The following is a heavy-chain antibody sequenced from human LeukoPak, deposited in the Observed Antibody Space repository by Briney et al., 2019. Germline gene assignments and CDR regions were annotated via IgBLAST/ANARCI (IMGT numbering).Heavy chain of an antibody. CDR3: ANEIAAGGTPSFDF. J-gene: IGHJ4*02. V-gene: IGHV3-23*01. Sequence: GGSLRLSRAASGFSFSNYAMSWVRQAPGKGLEWVSGISDSGGIYYVDSVKGRFTISRDNSKNMLHLEMNSLKVEDTAIYYCANEIAAGGTPSFDFWGQGILVSVSS. CDR1: GFSFSNYA. CDR2: ISDSGGI. D-gene: IGHD6-13*01.